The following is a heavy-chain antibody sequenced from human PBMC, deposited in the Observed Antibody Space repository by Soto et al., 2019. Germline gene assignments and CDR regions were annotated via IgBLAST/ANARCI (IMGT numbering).Heavy chain of an antibody. CDR2: IYVDDSDT. CDR3: ARLRIQSGNFRSFDY. V-gene: IGHV5-51*01. J-gene: IGHJ4*02. Sequence: VESVKISCDDSGYRFTSYWIAWVRQMPWKGLEWMGTIYVDDSDTTYSPSFQGQVTISADKSSSSAYLQWSSLKASDSAMYYCARLRIQSGNFRSFDYWGQGTLVTVSS. D-gene: IGHD1-1*01. CDR1: GYRFTSYW.